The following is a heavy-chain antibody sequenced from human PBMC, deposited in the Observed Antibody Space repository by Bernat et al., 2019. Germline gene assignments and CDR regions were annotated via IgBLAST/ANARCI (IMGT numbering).Heavy chain of an antibody. J-gene: IGHJ6*03. CDR2: IIPIFGIA. CDR3: AREPKTTVTTRYYYMDV. Sequence: QVQLVQSGAEVKKPGSSVKVSCKASGGTFSSYAISWVRQAPGQGLEWMGVIIPIFGIANYAQKFQGRVTITADKSTSTAYMELSSLRSEDTAVYYCAREPKTTVTTRYYYMDVWGKGTTVTVSS. V-gene: IGHV1-69*17. CDR1: GGTFSSYA. D-gene: IGHD4-17*01.